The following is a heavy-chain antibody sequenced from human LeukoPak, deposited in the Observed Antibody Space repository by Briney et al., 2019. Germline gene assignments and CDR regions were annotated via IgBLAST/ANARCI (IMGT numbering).Heavy chain of an antibody. D-gene: IGHD3-22*01. CDR1: GFTFSDYS. CDR2: ISGTMTTI. Sequence: PGGSLRLSCAASGFTFSDYSMNWVRQTPGKGLEWVSHISGTMTTITYADSVQGRFTISRDNAKSSLYLQMNSLRAEDTAVYYCARDVRGYNQYDAFDIWGQGTMVTVSS. V-gene: IGHV3-48*04. J-gene: IGHJ3*02. CDR3: ARDVRGYNQYDAFDI.